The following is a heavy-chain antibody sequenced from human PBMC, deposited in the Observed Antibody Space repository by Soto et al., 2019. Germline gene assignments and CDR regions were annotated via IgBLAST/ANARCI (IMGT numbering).Heavy chain of an antibody. CDR1: GYTFITYG. CDR3: ARDLGPGAFDY. V-gene: IGHV1-18*04. J-gene: IGHJ4*02. CDR2: ISAHNGNT. Sequence: GASVKVSCKASGYTFITYGISWVRQAPGQGLEWMGWISAHNGNTDYAQKLQGRVTMTTDTSTSTVYMELRSLKSDDTAVYYCARDLGPGAFDYWGQGTLVTVSS. D-gene: IGHD1-26*01.